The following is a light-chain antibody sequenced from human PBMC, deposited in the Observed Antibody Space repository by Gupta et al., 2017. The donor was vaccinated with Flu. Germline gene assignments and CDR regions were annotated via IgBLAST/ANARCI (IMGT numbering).Light chain of an antibody. CDR3: SSYTSSTTLV. Sequence: QSALTQPASVSGSPGQSITISCTGVSSDVGGYNFVSWYQHHPGKVPKVIIYGVSSRPSGISNRFSGSKSGNTASLTISELQAEDEADYYCSSYTSSTTLVFGGGTKLTVL. V-gene: IGLV2-14*01. J-gene: IGLJ2*01. CDR1: SSDVGGYNF. CDR2: GVS.